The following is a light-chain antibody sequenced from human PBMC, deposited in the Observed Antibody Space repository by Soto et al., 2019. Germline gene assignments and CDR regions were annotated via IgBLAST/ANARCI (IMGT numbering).Light chain of an antibody. CDR1: QSVSVK. CDR2: DTS. V-gene: IGKV3-15*01. Sequence: EILMTQSPATLSGSPGERATLSWGASQSVSVKLAWYQQKPGQAPRLLIYDTSTRATGIPARFSGSGSGTEFTLTISSLKSEDFAVYYCQQYNNWHTITFGQGTRLEIK. J-gene: IGKJ5*01. CDR3: QQYNNWHTIT.